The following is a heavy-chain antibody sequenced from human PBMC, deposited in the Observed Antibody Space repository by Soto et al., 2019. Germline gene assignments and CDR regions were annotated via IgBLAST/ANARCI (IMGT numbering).Heavy chain of an antibody. Sequence: GGSLRLSCAASGFTFSSYAMSWIRQAPGKGLEWVSAISGSGGSTYYADSVKGRFTISRDNSKNTLYLQMNSLRAEDTAVYYCAKDQNIQLWPRYYYYGMDVWGQGTTVTVSS. J-gene: IGHJ6*02. D-gene: IGHD5-18*01. CDR3: AKDQNIQLWPRYYYYGMDV. CDR2: ISGSGGST. V-gene: IGHV3-23*01. CDR1: GFTFSSYA.